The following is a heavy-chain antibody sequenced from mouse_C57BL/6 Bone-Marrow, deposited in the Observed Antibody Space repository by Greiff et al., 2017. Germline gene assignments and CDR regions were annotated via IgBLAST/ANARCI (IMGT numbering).Heavy chain of an antibody. CDR1: GFTFSDYG. CDR3: ALITTVVATEYFDV. Sequence: EVQRVESGGGLVKPGGSLKLSCAASGFTFSDYGMHWVRQAPEKGLEWVAYISSGSSTIYYADTVKGRFTISRDNAKNTLFLQMTSLRSEDTAMYYCALITTVVATEYFDVWGTGTTVTVSS. V-gene: IGHV5-17*01. CDR2: ISSGSSTI. J-gene: IGHJ1*03. D-gene: IGHD1-1*01.